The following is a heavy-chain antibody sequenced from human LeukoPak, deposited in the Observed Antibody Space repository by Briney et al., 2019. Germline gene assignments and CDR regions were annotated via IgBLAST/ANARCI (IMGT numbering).Heavy chain of an antibody. V-gene: IGHV1-69*05. Sequence: ASVKVSCKASGGTFSSYAISWVRQAPGQGLEWMGRIIPLFGTANYAHKLQGRVTITTDESTSTAYMELSSLRSEHTAVYYCASPYCTNGVFYFQNNLNRGSVSELDYWGQGTLVTVSS. CDR1: GGTFSSYA. CDR2: IIPLFGTA. J-gene: IGHJ4*02. CDR3: ASPYCTNGVFYFQNNLNRGSVSELDY. D-gene: IGHD2-8*01.